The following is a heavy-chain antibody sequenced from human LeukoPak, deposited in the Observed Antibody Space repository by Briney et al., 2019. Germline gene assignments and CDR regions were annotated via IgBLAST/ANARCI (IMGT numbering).Heavy chain of an antibody. Sequence: PSETLSLTCTVSGGSISSYYWSWIRQPPGKGLEWIGYIYYSGSTNYNPSLKSRVTISVDTSKNQFSLKLSSVTAADTAVYYCARDFGGTPDYWGQGTLVTVSS. CDR1: GGSISSYY. V-gene: IGHV4-59*12. CDR2: IYYSGST. J-gene: IGHJ4*02. D-gene: IGHD3-16*01. CDR3: ARDFGGTPDY.